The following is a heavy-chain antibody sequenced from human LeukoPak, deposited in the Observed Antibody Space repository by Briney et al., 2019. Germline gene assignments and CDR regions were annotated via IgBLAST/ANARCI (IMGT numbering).Heavy chain of an antibody. J-gene: IGHJ6*03. V-gene: IGHV3-21*01. Sequence: GGSLRLSCAASGFTFSSYSMNWVRQAPGKGLEWVSSISSSSSYIYYADSVKGRFTISRDNAKNSLYLQMNSLRAEDTAVYYCARSGSSSWYSLYYYYYMDVWGKGTTVTISS. CDR1: GFTFSSYS. CDR3: ARSGSSSWYSLYYYYYMDV. D-gene: IGHD6-13*01. CDR2: ISSSSSYI.